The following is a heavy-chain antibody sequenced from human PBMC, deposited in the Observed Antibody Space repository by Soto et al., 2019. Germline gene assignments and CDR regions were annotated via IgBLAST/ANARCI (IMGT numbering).Heavy chain of an antibody. CDR1: GGSISSYY. Sequence: PSETLSLTCTVSGGSISSYYWSWIRQPPGKGLEWIGYIYYSGSTNYNPSLKSRVTISVDTSKNHFSLKLSSVTASDTAVYYCARGDNWFEPWGQGTLVTVSS. CDR2: IYYSGST. J-gene: IGHJ5*02. V-gene: IGHV4-59*01. CDR3: ARGDNWFEP.